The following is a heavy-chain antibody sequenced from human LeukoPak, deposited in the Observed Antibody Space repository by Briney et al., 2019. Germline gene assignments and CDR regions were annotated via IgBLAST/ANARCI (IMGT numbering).Heavy chain of an antibody. D-gene: IGHD6-6*01. Sequence: SVKVSCKASGGTFSSYAISWVRQAPGQELEWMGGIIPIFGTANYAQKFQGRVTITTDESTSTAYMELSSLRSEDTAVYYCARVKVVAARYYYMDVWGKGTTVTVSS. V-gene: IGHV1-69*05. CDR1: GGTFSSYA. CDR3: ARVKVVAARYYYMDV. J-gene: IGHJ6*03. CDR2: IIPIFGTA.